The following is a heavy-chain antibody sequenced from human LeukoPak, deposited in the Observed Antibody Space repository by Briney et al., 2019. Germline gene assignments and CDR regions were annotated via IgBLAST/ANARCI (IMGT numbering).Heavy chain of an antibody. CDR1: GGSFSGYY. Sequence: SETLSLTCAVYGGSFSGYYWIWIRPPPGKGLEWIGEINHSGSTNYNPSLKSRVTISVDTSKNQFSLKLSSVTAADTAVYYCARVGAAAGILLTDYWGQGTLVTVSS. V-gene: IGHV4-34*01. CDR2: INHSGST. D-gene: IGHD6-13*01. J-gene: IGHJ4*02. CDR3: ARVGAAAGILLTDY.